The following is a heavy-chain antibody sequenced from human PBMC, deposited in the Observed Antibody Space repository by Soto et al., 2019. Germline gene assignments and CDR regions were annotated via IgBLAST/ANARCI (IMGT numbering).Heavy chain of an antibody. CDR3: HKYSGPLIMPAA. Sequence: GGSLGLSCEASGFSFSDYSMNWVRQAPGKGLEWVSYISTTSSTISYADSVKGRFTISRDNAKNSLFLQMNSLKIEDTAVYYCHKYSGPLIMPAALGPGTLVTGSS. D-gene: IGHD1-26*01. J-gene: IGHJ5*02. CDR1: GFSFSDYS. CDR2: ISTTSSTI. V-gene: IGHV3-48*01.